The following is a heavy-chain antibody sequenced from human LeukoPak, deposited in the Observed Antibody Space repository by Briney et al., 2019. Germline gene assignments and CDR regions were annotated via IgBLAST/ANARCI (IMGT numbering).Heavy chain of an antibody. D-gene: IGHD6-19*01. V-gene: IGHV4-59*08. CDR1: GGSISSSY. J-gene: IGHJ4*02. CDR3: ARQRGRSGWYDY. CDR2: IYYSGST. Sequence: SETLSLTCAVSGGSISSSYWSWIRQPPGKGLEWIGYIYYSGSTNYNPSLKSRVTISVDTSKNQFSLKLSSLTAADTAVYYCARQRGRSGWYDYWGQGTLVTVSS.